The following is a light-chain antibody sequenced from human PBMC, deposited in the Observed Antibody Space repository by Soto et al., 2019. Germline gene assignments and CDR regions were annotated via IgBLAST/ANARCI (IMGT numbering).Light chain of an antibody. Sequence: DIQMTQSPSTLSASVGDRVTITCRARQNINRWLAWYQQRPGKAPNLLIHKASTLEVGVPSRFSGSASVTEFTLTISSLQPDDFAVYFCLQYNVYPLSFGGGTKVEIK. CDR2: KAS. J-gene: IGKJ4*01. V-gene: IGKV1-5*03. CDR1: QNINRW. CDR3: LQYNVYPLS.